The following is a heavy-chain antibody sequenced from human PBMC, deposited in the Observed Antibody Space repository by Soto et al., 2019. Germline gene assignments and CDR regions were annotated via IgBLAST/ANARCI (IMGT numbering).Heavy chain of an antibody. CDR2: LSSRSRAI. CDR1: GFTFSSHH. Sequence: PGGSLRLSCAASGFTFSSHHMNWVRQAPGKGLKWVSYLSSRSRAIYYADSVRGRFTISRDNAKNSLYLQMDSLRDEDTAIYYCTRDSGRGYAMDVWGQGTTVTVSS. CDR3: TRDSGRGYAMDV. J-gene: IGHJ6*02. V-gene: IGHV3-48*02. D-gene: IGHD1-1*01.